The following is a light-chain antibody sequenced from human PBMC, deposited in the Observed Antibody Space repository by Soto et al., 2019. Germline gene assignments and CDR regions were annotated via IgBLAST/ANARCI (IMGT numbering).Light chain of an antibody. V-gene: IGKV3-15*01. CDR1: QSVSSN. Sequence: EIVLTQSPGTLSLSPGERASLSCRASQSVSSNLAWYQQKPGQTPRLLIYGASTRATGIPARFSGSGSGTEFTLTISSLQSEDFAVYYCQQYNKWPPITFGQGTRWRL. CDR3: QQYNKWPPIT. J-gene: IGKJ5*01. CDR2: GAS.